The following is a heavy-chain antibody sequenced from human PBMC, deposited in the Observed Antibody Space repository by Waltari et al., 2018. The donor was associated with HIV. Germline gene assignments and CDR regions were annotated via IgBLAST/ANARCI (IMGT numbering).Heavy chain of an antibody. CDR2: INTKTGNP. CDR3: AKTYCSSSTCIKGIDGNWFDP. D-gene: IGHD2-2*01. J-gene: IGHJ5*02. V-gene: IGHV7-4-1*02. CDR1: GYIFPTYA. Sequence: QVQLVQSGSELKKPGASVKVSCKASGYIFPTYAMNGVRQDTGQGLEWMGWINTKTGNPTYAQGFTGRFLFSLDTSVSTAYLQISSLKTEDTAVYYCAKTYCSSSTCIKGIDGNWFDPWAREPWSPSPQ.